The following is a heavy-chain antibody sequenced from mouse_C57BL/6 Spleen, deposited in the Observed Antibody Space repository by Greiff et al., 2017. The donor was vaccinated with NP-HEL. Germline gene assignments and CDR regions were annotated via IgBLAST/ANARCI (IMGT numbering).Heavy chain of an antibody. Sequence: VQLQQPGAELVMPGASVKLSCKASGYTFTSYWMHWVKQRPGQGLEWIGEIDPSDSYTNYNQKFKGKSTLTVDKSSSTAYMQLSSLTSEDSAVYYCAREGTVVALDYWGQGTTLTVSS. J-gene: IGHJ2*01. CDR2: IDPSDSYT. CDR3: AREGTVVALDY. CDR1: GYTFTSYW. D-gene: IGHD1-1*01. V-gene: IGHV1-69*01.